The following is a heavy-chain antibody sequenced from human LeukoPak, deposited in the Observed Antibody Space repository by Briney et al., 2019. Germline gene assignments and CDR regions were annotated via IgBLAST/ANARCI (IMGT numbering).Heavy chain of an antibody. CDR2: ISSSSSHI. J-gene: IGHJ4*02. CDR3: ASHYYGSGKFEN. Sequence: GGSLRLSCAASGFTFSSYSMNWVRQAPGKGLEWVSSISSSSSHIYYADSVKGRFTISRDNTKNSLYLQMNSLRAEDTAVYYCASHYYGSGKFENWGQGTLVTVSS. D-gene: IGHD3-10*01. CDR1: GFTFSSYS. V-gene: IGHV3-21*01.